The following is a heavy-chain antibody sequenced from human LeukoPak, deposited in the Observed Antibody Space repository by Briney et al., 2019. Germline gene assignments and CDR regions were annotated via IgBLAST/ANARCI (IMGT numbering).Heavy chain of an antibody. J-gene: IGHJ4*02. D-gene: IGHD3-22*01. CDR3: ARGEYYYDGGY. CDR1: GLTFSSYW. Sequence: GGSLRLSCAVSGLTFSSYWMSWVRQAPGKGLEWVANIKQDGSEKYYVDSVEGRFTISRDNAKNSLFLQMNSLRAEDTAVYYCARGEYYYDGGYWGQGTLVTVSS. V-gene: IGHV3-7*04. CDR2: IKQDGSEK.